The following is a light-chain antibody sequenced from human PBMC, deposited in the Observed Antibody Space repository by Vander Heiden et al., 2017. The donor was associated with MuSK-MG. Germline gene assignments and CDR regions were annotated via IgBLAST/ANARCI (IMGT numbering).Light chain of an antibody. CDR1: KLGDKY. Sequence: SYELTQPPSVSVPPGQTASITCSGDKLGDKYACWYQQKPGQSPVVVIYQDTKRPSGIPERFSGSNSGNTATLTISGTQAMDEADYYCQAWDNSTGVFGTGTKVTVL. V-gene: IGLV3-1*01. J-gene: IGLJ1*01. CDR3: QAWDNSTGV. CDR2: QDT.